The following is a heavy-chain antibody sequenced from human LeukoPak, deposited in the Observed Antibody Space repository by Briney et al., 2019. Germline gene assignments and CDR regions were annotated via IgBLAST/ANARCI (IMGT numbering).Heavy chain of an antibody. V-gene: IGHV4-39*01. J-gene: IGHJ4*02. CDR3: ARHFAYSSSSYFDY. Sequence: SETLSLTCTVSGGSITSTSFYWGWLRQPPGKGLAWVGSIYYSGSTYDNPSLKSRVTISVDRSKNQFSLRLYSVTVADTAVYYCARHFAYSSSSYFDYWGQGSLVTVSS. D-gene: IGHD6-6*01. CDR2: IYYSGST. CDR1: GGSITSTSFY.